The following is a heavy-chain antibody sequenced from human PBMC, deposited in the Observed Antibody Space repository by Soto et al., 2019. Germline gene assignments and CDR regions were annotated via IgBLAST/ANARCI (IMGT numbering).Heavy chain of an antibody. CDR3: ARDHRGSNYSPVPYNWFDP. CDR1: GGSISSSSYY. Sequence: SETLSLTCTVSGGSISSSSYYWGWIRQPPGKGLEWIGSIYYSGSTFHNPSLKSRVTISVDTSKNQFSLKLSSVSAADTAVYYCARDHRGSNYSPVPYNWFDPWGQGTLVTVSS. V-gene: IGHV4-39*02. CDR2: IYYSGST. D-gene: IGHD4-4*01. J-gene: IGHJ5*02.